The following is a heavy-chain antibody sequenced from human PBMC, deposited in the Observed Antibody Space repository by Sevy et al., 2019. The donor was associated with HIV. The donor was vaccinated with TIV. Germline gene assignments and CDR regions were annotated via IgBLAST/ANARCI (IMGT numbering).Heavy chain of an antibody. J-gene: IGHJ1*01. Sequence: GGSLRLSXTXXXXXXXXXXMXWXXXXPRKXXXWXAFXXXXXXGGTVDHAASVRGRFVISRDDSKTIAYLQMNDLKTEDTGVXXCTXXXAAXXXXXXWGQGXLVTVSS. D-gene: IGHD6-13*01. V-gene: IGHV3-49*04. CDR1: XXXXXXXX. CDR2: XXXXXXGGTV. CDR3: TXXXAAXXXXXX.